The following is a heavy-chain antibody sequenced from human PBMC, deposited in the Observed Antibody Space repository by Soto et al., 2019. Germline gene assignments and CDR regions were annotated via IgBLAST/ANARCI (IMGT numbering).Heavy chain of an antibody. CDR2: MNPNSGNT. CDR3: ARGAIVAAGPDAFDI. D-gene: IGHD6-13*01. Sequence: GASVKVSCKASGYTFTSYDINWVRQATGQGLEWMGWMNPNSGNTGYAQKFQGRVTMTRNTPISTAYMELSSLRSEDTAVYYCARGAIVAAGPDAFDIWGQGTMVTVSS. CDR1: GYTFTSYD. V-gene: IGHV1-8*01. J-gene: IGHJ3*02.